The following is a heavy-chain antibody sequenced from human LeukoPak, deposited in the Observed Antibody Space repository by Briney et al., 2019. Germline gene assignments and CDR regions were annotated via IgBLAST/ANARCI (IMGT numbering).Heavy chain of an antibody. J-gene: IGHJ4*02. CDR3: ARGGYDGYLIY. CDR2: ITNTGSPI. CDR1: GFTFGSYS. V-gene: IGHV3-48*04. D-gene: IGHD5-12*01. Sequence: GGSLRLSCAASGFTFGSYSMTWIRQAPGKGLEWVSYITNTGSPIYYADSVKGRFTISRDNARNSLYLQMNSLRAEDTAVYYCARGGYDGYLIYWGQGTLVTVSS.